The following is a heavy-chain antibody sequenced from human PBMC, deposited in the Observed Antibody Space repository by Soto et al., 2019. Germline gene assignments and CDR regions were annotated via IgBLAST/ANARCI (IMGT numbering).Heavy chain of an antibody. CDR1: GGSVSRGSYY. CDR2: ISYSGST. CDR3: ARDRSIGVRGVIILGYFDL. J-gene: IGHJ2*01. D-gene: IGHD3-10*01. V-gene: IGHV4-61*01. Sequence: QVQLQESGPGLVKPSETLSLTCTVSGGSVSRGSYYWSWIRQPPGKGLERVGYISYSGSTNYNPPPKSRVNISVDTSKNQFSLKLSSVTAADSAVYYCARDRSIGVRGVIILGYFDLWGRGTLVTVSS.